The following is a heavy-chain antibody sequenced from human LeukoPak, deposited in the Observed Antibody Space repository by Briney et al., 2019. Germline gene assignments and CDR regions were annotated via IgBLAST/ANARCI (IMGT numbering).Heavy chain of an antibody. CDR2: MNPNSGNT. Sequence: ASVKVSCKASGNTFISYEINWVRQATGQGLEWMGWMNPNSGNTGYSHKFQGRVTLTRSTSLSTAYMELSGLRSEDTAVYYCARPHCTTSSCYSWFDLWGQGTLVTVSS. D-gene: IGHD2-2*02. V-gene: IGHV1-8*01. J-gene: IGHJ5*02. CDR3: ARPHCTTSSCYSWFDL. CDR1: GNTFISYE.